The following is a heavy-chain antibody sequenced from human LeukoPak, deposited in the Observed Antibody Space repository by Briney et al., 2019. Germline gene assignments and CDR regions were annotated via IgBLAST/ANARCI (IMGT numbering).Heavy chain of an antibody. J-gene: IGHJ6*02. D-gene: IGHD2-2*03. Sequence: GGSLRRSCAASGFTFSSYWMSWVRQAPGKGLEWVANIKFDGSEKYYTDSVRGRFTVSRDNARESLLLEMSRLRAEDTAVYYCARDGYFFAMDVWGQGTTVTVSS. CDR2: IKFDGSEK. CDR1: GFTFSSYW. CDR3: ARDGYFFAMDV. V-gene: IGHV3-7*03.